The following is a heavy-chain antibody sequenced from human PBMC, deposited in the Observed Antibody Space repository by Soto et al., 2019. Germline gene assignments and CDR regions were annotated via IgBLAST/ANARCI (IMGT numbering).Heavy chain of an antibody. CDR2: ISSSSTI. V-gene: IGHV3-48*02. D-gene: IGHD3-22*01. J-gene: IGHJ3*02. Sequence: GGSLRLSCAASGFTFSSYSMNWVRQAPGKGLEWVSYISSSSTIYYADSVKGRFTISRDNAKNSLYLQMNSLRDEDTAVYYCARGYYDSSGLVSGYAFDIWGQGTMVTVSS. CDR1: GFTFSSYS. CDR3: ARGYYDSSGLVSGYAFDI.